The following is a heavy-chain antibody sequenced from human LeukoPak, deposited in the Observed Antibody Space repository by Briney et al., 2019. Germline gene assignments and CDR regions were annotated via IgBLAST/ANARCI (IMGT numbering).Heavy chain of an antibody. D-gene: IGHD3-10*01. CDR1: GFTFNYYA. V-gene: IGHV3-23*01. CDR3: AKGLYHYYGSGSYTLDS. CDR2: ISGSGDDS. Sequence: GASLRLSCAASGFTFNYYAMSWVRQAPGKGLEWVSAISGSGDDSYYAESVKGRFTISRDNSKNTLSLQMTSLRVDDTAIYYCAKGLYHYYGSGSYTLDSWGQGTLVTVPS. J-gene: IGHJ4*02.